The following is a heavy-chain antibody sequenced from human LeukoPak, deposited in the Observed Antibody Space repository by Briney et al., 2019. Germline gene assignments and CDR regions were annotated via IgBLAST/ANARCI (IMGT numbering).Heavy chain of an antibody. CDR3: ARVRYCSGGSCYGLGYYFDY. V-gene: IGHV4-4*02. CDR2: IYHSGST. Sequence: PSETLSLTCAVSGGSISSSNWWSWVRQPPGKGLEWIGEIYHSGSTNYNPSLKSRVTISVDKSKNQFSLKLSSVTAADTAVYYCARVRYCSGGSCYGLGYYFDYWGQGTLVTVSS. D-gene: IGHD2-15*01. J-gene: IGHJ4*02. CDR1: GGSISSSNW.